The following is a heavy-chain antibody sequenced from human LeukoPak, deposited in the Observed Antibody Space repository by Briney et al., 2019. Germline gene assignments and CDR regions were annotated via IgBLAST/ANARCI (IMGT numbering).Heavy chain of an antibody. D-gene: IGHD2-8*02. V-gene: IGHV3-72*01. CDR1: GFTFSDHY. J-gene: IGHJ3*02. CDR2: TRIKANSYTT. Sequence: GGSLRLSCAASGFTFSDHYMDGVRQAPGKGLEGVGRTRIKANSYTTDYAASVKGRFTISRDDSKNSLDRQMTSLKTEDTAVYYCARDWSGTGAAFDIWGQGTMVTVSS. CDR3: ARDWSGTGAAFDI.